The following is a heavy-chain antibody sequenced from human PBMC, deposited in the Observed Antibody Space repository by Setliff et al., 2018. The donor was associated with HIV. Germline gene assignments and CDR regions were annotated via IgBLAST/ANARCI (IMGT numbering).Heavy chain of an antibody. CDR3: AITIVGVTTEMY. J-gene: IGHJ4*02. Sequence: PSETLSLTCGLNGVPFSDYHWNWIRQSPGKGLEWIVEVNHNGNINYNPSLQSRVTVSVDTSKPQFSLKMNSVTAADTAVYYCAITIVGVTTEMYWGQGTLVTVSS. D-gene: IGHD2-21*02. V-gene: IGHV4-34*01. CDR2: VNHNGNI. CDR1: GVPFSDYH.